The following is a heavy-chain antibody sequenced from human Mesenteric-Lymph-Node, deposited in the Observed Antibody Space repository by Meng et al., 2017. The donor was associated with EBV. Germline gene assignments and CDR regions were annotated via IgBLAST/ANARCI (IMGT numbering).Heavy chain of an antibody. Sequence: VQRVYSGSELKKPGASVKISCKASGYTFTTYAMNWVRPAPDHRLEWMGWINVGNGDTKYSQKFHDRVTITRDTSATTAYMELRSLTSEDTAVYYCARDSTGDSRRFDPWGQGTLVTVSS. CDR2: INVGNGDT. CDR1: GYTFTTYA. D-gene: IGHD3-22*01. V-gene: IGHV1-3*01. J-gene: IGHJ5*02. CDR3: ARDSTGDSRRFDP.